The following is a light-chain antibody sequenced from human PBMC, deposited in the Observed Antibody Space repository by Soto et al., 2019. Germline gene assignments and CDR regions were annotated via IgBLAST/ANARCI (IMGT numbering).Light chain of an antibody. J-gene: IGKJ1*01. Sequence: EIVLTQSPATLSLSPGERATLSCRASQSVSSCLAWYQQKPGEAPRLLIYDASNRATVIPARFSGSGSGTDFTLTISSLEPEDFAVYYCQQRSNWPPWTFGQGTKVEIK. V-gene: IGKV3-11*01. CDR1: QSVSSC. CDR3: QQRSNWPPWT. CDR2: DAS.